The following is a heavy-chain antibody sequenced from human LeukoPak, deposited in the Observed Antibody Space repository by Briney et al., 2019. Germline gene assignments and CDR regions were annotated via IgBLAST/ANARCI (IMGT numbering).Heavy chain of an antibody. D-gene: IGHD1-26*01. CDR3: ASSTELSIDY. Sequence: SETLSLTCAVYGGSFSGYYWSWIRQPPGKGLEWIGEINHSGSTNYNPSLKSRVTISIDTSKNQFSLKLSSVTAADTAVYYCASSTELSIDYWGQGALVTVSS. J-gene: IGHJ4*02. V-gene: IGHV4-34*01. CDR2: INHSGST. CDR1: GGSFSGYY.